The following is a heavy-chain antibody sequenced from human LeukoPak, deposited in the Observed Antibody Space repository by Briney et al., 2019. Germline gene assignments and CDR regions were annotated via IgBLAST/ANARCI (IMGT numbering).Heavy chain of an antibody. CDR1: GYTFTSYG. CDR3: ARVGIVVVVAATGYNWSDP. CDR2: ISAYNGNT. J-gene: IGHJ5*02. Sequence: GASVKVSCKASGYTFTSYGISWVRQAPGQGLEWMGWISAYNGNTNYAQKLQGRVTMTTDTSTSTAYMELRSLRSDDTAVYYCARVGIVVVVAATGYNWSDPWGQGTLVTVSS. D-gene: IGHD2-15*01. V-gene: IGHV1-18*01.